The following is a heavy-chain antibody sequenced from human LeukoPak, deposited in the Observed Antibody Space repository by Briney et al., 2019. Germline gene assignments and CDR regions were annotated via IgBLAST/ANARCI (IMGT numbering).Heavy chain of an antibody. CDR1: GGTFSSYA. CDR3: ARDLNWGLDY. V-gene: IGHV1-69*01. D-gene: IGHD7-27*01. CDR2: IIPIFGTA. J-gene: IGHJ4*02. Sequence: SVKVSCKASGGTFSSYAISWVRQAPGHGMEWMGGIIPIFGTANYAQKFQGRVTITADESTSTAYMELSSLRAEDTAVYYCARDLNWGLDYWGQGTLVTVSS.